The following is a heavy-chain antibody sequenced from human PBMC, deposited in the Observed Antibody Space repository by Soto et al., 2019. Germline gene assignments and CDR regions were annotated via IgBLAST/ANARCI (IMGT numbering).Heavy chain of an antibody. D-gene: IGHD2-15*01. V-gene: IGHV1-3*01. CDR3: ARTPYCSGGSCQPGSWFDP. Sequence: ASVKVSCKASGYTFTSYAMHWVRQAPGQRLEWMGWINAGNGNTKYSQKFQGRVTITRDTSASTAYMELSSLRSEDTAVYYCARTPYCSGGSCQPGSWFDPWGQGTLVTVSS. J-gene: IGHJ5*02. CDR2: INAGNGNT. CDR1: GYTFTSYA.